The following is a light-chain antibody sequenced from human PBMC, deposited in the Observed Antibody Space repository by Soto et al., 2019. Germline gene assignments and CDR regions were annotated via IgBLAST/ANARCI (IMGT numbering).Light chain of an antibody. CDR2: EGS. CDR3: CSLAVGSYV. Sequence: QSALTQPPSASGSPGQSVTISCTGTSSDVGGSNSVSWYQQHPGKAPQLMIFEGSKRPSGVPERFSGSKSGNTASLTVSGLQPEDEADYYCCSLAVGSYVFGTGTKVTVL. J-gene: IGLJ1*01. V-gene: IGLV2-8*01. CDR1: SSDVGGSNS.